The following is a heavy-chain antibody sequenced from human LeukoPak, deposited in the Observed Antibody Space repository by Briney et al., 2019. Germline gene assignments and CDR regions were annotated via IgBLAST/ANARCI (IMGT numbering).Heavy chain of an antibody. CDR1: GFTFSSYG. V-gene: IGHV3-33*01. CDR2: IWYDGSNK. D-gene: IGHD2-15*01. Sequence: GGSLRLPCAASGFTFSSYGMHWVRQAPGKGLEWVAVIWYDGSNKYYADSVKGRFTISRDNSKNTLYLQMNSLRAEDTAVYYCARGTPEYYFDYWGQGTLVTVSS. CDR3: ARGTPEYYFDY. J-gene: IGHJ4*02.